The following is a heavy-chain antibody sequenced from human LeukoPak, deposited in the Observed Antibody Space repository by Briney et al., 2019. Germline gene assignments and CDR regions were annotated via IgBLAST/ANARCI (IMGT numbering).Heavy chain of an antibody. J-gene: IGHJ4*02. CDR2: ISGSGGSI. CDR1: GFIFTNYD. Sequence: GGSLRLSCAASGFIFTNYDMHWVRQAPGKGLEWVSAISGSGGSIYYADSVKGRFTISRDNSKNTLYLQMNSLRAEDTAVYYCAKSPGDYWGQGTLVTVSS. CDR3: AKSPGDY. V-gene: IGHV3-23*01.